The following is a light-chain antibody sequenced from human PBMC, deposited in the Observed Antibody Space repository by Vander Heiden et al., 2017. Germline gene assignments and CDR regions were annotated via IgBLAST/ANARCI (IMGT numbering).Light chain of an antibody. CDR3: QQDDNLPLT. J-gene: IGKJ5*01. Sequence: DIQMTQSPSSLSASVGDTVTITCQASQDISNFLNWYQHKPGRAPRFLIYDASNLETGVPSRFSGSGSGTDFILIIDNLQPEDFATYYCQQDDNLPLTFGQGTRME. V-gene: IGKV1-33*01. CDR1: QDISNF. CDR2: DAS.